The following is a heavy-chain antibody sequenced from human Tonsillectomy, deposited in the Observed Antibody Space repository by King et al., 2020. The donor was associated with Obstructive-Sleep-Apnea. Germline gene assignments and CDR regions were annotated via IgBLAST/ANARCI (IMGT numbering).Heavy chain of an antibody. CDR2: IYSGGST. CDR1: GFTVSSNY. V-gene: IGHV3-53*04. J-gene: IGHJ3*02. CDR3: ARGYLGAFDI. Sequence: VQLVESGGDLVQPGGSLRLSCAVSGFTVSSNYMTWVRKAPGKGLDWVSVIYSGGSTYYADSVKGRFTISRHISRDTLYLQMNSLRPEDTAVYYCARGYLGAFDIWGQGTVVTVSS. D-gene: IGHD7-27*01.